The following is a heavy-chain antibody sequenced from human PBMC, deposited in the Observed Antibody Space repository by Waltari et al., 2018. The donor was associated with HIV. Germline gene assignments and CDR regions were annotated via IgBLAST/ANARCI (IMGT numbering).Heavy chain of an antibody. CDR3: AKDMGIFYAYGMDV. V-gene: IGHV3-9*01. CDR1: GFKFGNYA. CDR2: ISWNSGNI. J-gene: IGHJ6*02. D-gene: IGHD2-8*01. Sequence: EAQLVESGGGSVQPGRSLRLSCAASGFKFGNYAMNWVRQAPWKALEWVSGISWNSGNIEYADSVKGRFTISRDNGKNSLYLQMNSLRSEDTGLYYCAKDMGIFYAYGMDVWGQGTAVTVSS.